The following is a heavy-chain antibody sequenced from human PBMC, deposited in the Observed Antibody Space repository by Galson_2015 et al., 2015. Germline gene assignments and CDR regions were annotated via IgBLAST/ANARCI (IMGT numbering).Heavy chain of an antibody. CDR1: GFSLSTSGVG. Sequence: PALVNPTQPLTLTCTFSGFSLSTSGVGVGWIRQPPGKALEWLALIYWDDAKRYSPSLRSRLTVTKDTSKNQVVLTMTNMDPVDTATYHCAHRVIWCPNSWYMGWFDPWGQGSLVTVSS. CDR2: IYWDDAK. CDR3: AHRVIWCPNSWYMGWFDP. V-gene: IGHV2-5*02. J-gene: IGHJ5*02. D-gene: IGHD6-13*01.